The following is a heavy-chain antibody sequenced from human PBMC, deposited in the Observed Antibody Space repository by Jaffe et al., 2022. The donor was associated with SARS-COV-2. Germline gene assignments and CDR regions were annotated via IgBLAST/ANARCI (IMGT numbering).Heavy chain of an antibody. Sequence: QVQLVESGGGVVQPGRSLRLSCAAAGFTFSTYAMHWVRQAPGRGLEWVAIISNDGSDKDYADSVKGRFTISRDNSKTTLYLQMNSLRAEDTAVYYCARERYYYYYYMDVWGKGTTVTVSS. V-gene: IGHV3-30*04. J-gene: IGHJ6*03. CDR2: ISNDGSDK. CDR3: ARERYYYYYYMDV. CDR1: GFTFSTYA.